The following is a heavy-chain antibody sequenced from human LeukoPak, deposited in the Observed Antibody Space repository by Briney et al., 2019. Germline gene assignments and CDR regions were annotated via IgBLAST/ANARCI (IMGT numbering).Heavy chain of an antibody. J-gene: IGHJ5*02. CDR1: GFPFSSYG. CDR3: ARVSAVAGDLNWFDP. D-gene: IGHD6-19*01. Sequence: GGSLRLSCAASGFPFSSYGMHWVRQAPGKGLEWVANIKQDGSEKYYVDSVKGRFTISRDNAKNSLYLQMNSLRAEDTAVYYCARVSAVAGDLNWFDPWGQGTLVTVSS. CDR2: IKQDGSEK. V-gene: IGHV3-7*04.